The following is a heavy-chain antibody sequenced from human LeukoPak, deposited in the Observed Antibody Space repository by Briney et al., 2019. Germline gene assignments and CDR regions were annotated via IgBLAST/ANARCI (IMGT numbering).Heavy chain of an antibody. CDR3: ARGWGYYDFWSGYYGFDY. CDR1: VGSISSSY. J-gene: IGHJ4*02. D-gene: IGHD3-3*01. Sequence: PSETLSLTCTVPVGSISSSYWSWIRQPPRKGLGCIGYIYYSGSTCYNPSLKSRVTISVDTSKNQFSLKLSSVTAADTAVYYCARGWGYYDFWSGYYGFDYWGQGTLVTVSS. CDR2: IYYSGST. V-gene: IGHV4-59*01.